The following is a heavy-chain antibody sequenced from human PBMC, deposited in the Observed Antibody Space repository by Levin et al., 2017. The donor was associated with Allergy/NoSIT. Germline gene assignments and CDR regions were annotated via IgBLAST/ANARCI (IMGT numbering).Heavy chain of an antibody. CDR2: IIPIFGTA. D-gene: IGHD3-10*01. CDR1: GGTFSSYA. V-gene: IGHV1-69*13. J-gene: IGHJ6*02. Sequence: SVKVSCKASGGTFSSYAISWVRQAPGQGLEWMGGIIPIFGTANYAQKFQGRVTITADESTSTAYMELSSLRSEDTAVYYCARDGRRRITMVRGVEPGMDVWGQGTTVTVSS. CDR3: ARDGRRRITMVRGVEPGMDV.